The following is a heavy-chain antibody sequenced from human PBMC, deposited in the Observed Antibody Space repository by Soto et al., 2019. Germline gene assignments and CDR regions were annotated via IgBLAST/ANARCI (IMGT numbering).Heavy chain of an antibody. V-gene: IGHV4-59*02. D-gene: IGHD2-2*01. CDR3: ARDPCITRCPDY. CDR2: MYFGGSF. CDR1: GASVSHGY. J-gene: IGHJ4*02. Sequence: SETLSLTCNVSGASVSHGYWSWIRQPPGKGLEWIGFMYFGGSFNYNPSLTSRATISVETSKNQFSMKLTSVTASDTAVYYCARDPCITRCPDYWGQGTLVTVSS.